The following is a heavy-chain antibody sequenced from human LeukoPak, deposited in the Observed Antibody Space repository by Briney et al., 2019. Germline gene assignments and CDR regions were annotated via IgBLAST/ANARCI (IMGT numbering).Heavy chain of an antibody. V-gene: IGHV3-30*02. J-gene: IGHJ1*01. CDR1: GFIFSDYS. D-gene: IGHD2-15*01. CDR2: IRYDGSNK. CDR3: AKEPAVDIVVVVAAEYFQH. Sequence: PGGSLRLSCVASGFIFSDYSMDWVRQAPGKGLEWVAFIRYDGSNKYYADSVKGRFTISRDNSKNPPYLQMNSLRAEDTAVYYCAKEPAVDIVVVVAAEYFQHWGQGTLVTVSS.